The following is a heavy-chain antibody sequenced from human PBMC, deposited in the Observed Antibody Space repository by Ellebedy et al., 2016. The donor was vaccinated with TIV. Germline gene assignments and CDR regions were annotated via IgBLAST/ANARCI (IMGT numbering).Heavy chain of an antibody. CDR1: GFTFSSYA. CDR3: AKGRGGGSDSSAPRYYFDY. V-gene: IGHV3-23*01. D-gene: IGHD3-22*01. Sequence: GESLKISCAASGFTFSSYAMTWVRQAPGKGLEWVSTISHTGSSTYYTDSVEGRFIISRDTSKKTLYLQMNGLRAEDTAIYYCAKGRGGGSDSSAPRYYFDYWGLGTLVTVSS. J-gene: IGHJ4*02. CDR2: ISHTGSST.